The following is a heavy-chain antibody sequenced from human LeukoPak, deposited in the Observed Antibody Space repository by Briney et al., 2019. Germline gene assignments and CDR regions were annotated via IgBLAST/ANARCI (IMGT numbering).Heavy chain of an antibody. CDR1: GGSISDYY. V-gene: IGHV4-59*01. D-gene: IGHD2-21*02. CDR2: INYSGAT. CDR3: ARVPGRRVVTTPTYFDY. J-gene: IGHJ4*02. Sequence: SETLSLTCTVSGGSISDYYWSWIRQPPGKGLEWIGYINYSGATNYNPSLESRVSISEDTSTNQLSLKLNSVTAANTAVCYCARVPGRRVVTTPTYFDYWGQGTLVIVSS.